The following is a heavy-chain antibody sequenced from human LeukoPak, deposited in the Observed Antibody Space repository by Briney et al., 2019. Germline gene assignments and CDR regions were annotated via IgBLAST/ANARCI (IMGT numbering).Heavy chain of an antibody. J-gene: IGHJ4*02. CDR1: GFTFSSYS. D-gene: IGHD3-22*01. CDR2: ISSSSTI. V-gene: IGHV3-48*01. Sequence: GGSLRLSCAASGFTFSSYSMNWVRQAPGKGLEWVSYISSSSTIYYADSVKGRFTISRDNAKNSLYLQMNSLRPEDSAVHYCAKDGRGSGYFPDYWGQGTLVTVSS. CDR3: AKDGRGSGYFPDY.